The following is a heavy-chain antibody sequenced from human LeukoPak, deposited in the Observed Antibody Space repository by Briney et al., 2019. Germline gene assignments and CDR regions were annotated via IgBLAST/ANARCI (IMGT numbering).Heavy chain of an antibody. CDR1: GFTFSSCS. V-gene: IGHV3-21*01. Sequence: TPGGSLRLSCAASGFTFSSCSMNWVRQAPGKGLEWVSSISTSSSYIYYADSVKGRFTISRDNAKNSLYLQMNSLRAEDLAVYYCARDGRGAVAGFDYWGQGTLVTVSS. J-gene: IGHJ4*02. CDR3: ARDGRGAVAGFDY. CDR2: ISTSSSYI. D-gene: IGHD6-19*01.